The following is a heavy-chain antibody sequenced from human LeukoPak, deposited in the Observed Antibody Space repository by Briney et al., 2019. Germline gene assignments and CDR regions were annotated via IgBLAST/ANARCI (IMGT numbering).Heavy chain of an antibody. Sequence: SETLSLTCAVSGYSISSGYYWGWIRQPPGKGLEWIGSIYHSGSTYYNPSLKSRVTISVDTSKNQFSLKLCSVTAADTAVYYCARHLYDSSGYYPYYFDYWGQGTLVTVSS. CDR2: IYHSGST. D-gene: IGHD3-22*01. J-gene: IGHJ4*02. V-gene: IGHV4-38-2*01. CDR3: ARHLYDSSGYYPYYFDY. CDR1: GYSISSGYY.